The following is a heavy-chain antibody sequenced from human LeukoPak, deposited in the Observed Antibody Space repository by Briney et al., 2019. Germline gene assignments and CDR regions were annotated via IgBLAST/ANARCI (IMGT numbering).Heavy chain of an antibody. CDR2: ISSSSSTI. CDR3: PREYYGDYEDWFDP. V-gene: IGHV3-48*02. J-gene: IGHJ5*02. D-gene: IGHD4-17*01. Sequence: TGGSLRLSCAASGFTFSSYSMNWVRQAPGKGLEWVSYISSSSSTIYYTDSVKGRFTISRDNAKNSLYLQMNSLRDEDTAVYYCPREYYGDYEDWFDPWGQGTLVTVSS. CDR1: GFTFSSYS.